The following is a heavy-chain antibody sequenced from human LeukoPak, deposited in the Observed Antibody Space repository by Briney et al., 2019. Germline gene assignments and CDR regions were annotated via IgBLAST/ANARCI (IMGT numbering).Heavy chain of an antibody. CDR3: AREYGSGTPDFDY. J-gene: IGHJ4*02. D-gene: IGHD3-10*01. Sequence: GALKLSFAASGFPLRNYNMKWGRQAPGKGVEGVSHISSSSRSIYYADSVKARFTISSDNAKNSLYLQMNSLRDEDTAVYYCAREYGSGTPDFDYWGQGTLVSVSS. CDR2: ISSSSRSI. V-gene: IGHV3-48*02. CDR1: GFPLRNYN.